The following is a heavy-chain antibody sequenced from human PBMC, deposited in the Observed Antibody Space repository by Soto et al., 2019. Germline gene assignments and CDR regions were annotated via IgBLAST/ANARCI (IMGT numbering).Heavy chain of an antibody. J-gene: IGHJ6*02. V-gene: IGHV3-23*01. D-gene: IGHD3-3*01. CDR3: AKAKDYDFWSGYKPPGYYYGMDV. CDR1: GFTFISYA. CDR2: ISGSVVIT. Sequence: GVALRLSVAASGFTFISYAMSWVRQAPGEGLEGVSAISGSVVITYYADSVKGRFTISRDNSKNTLYLQMNSLRAEDTAVYYCAKAKDYDFWSGYKPPGYYYGMDVWGQGTTVTVSS.